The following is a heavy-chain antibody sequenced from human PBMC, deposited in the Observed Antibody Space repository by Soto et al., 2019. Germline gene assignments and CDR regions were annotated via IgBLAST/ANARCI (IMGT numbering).Heavy chain of an antibody. Sequence: QITLKESGPTLVKPTQPLTLTCTLSGFSVSSRGVGVAWIRQPPGKALEWLALIYWDDDKRFSQSLKSTLTIPKDTSKNQVGLTMTNMDPVDTCTYYCVHRQAVTSYYFGYWGQGALVTVSS. CDR2: IYWDDDK. CDR3: VHRQAVTSYYFGY. D-gene: IGHD4-17*01. CDR1: GFSVSSRGVG. J-gene: IGHJ4*02. V-gene: IGHV2-5*02.